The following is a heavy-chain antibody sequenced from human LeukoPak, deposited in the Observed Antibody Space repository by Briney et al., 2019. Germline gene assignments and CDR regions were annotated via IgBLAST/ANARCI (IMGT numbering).Heavy chain of an antibody. V-gene: IGHV1-69*05. CDR2: IIPIFGTA. J-gene: IGHJ4*02. D-gene: IGHD3-3*01. CDR1: GYTLTSYG. Sequence: SVKVSCKASGYTLTSYGISWVRQAPGQGLEWMGRIIPIFGTANYAQKFQGRVTITTDESTSTVYMVLSSLRSEDTAVDYCARGFWSGYYFDHCGQGTLVAVSS. CDR3: ARGFWSGYYFDH.